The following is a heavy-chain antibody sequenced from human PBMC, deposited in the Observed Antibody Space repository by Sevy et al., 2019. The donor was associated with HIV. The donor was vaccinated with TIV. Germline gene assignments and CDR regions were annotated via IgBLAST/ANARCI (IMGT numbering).Heavy chain of an antibody. V-gene: IGHV3-30*02. CDR2: IRYDGSNK. CDR1: GFTFSSYG. Sequence: GESLKISCAASGFTFSSYGMHWVRQAPGKGLEWVAFIRYDGSNKYYADSVKGRFTISRDNSKNKLYLKMNSLRTEDTAVYYCAKGPSPMITFGGVADYCGQGTLVTVSS. J-gene: IGHJ4*02. D-gene: IGHD3-16*01. CDR3: AKGPSPMITFGGVADY.